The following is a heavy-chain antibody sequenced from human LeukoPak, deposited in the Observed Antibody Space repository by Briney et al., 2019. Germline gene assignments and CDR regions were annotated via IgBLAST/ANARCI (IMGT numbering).Heavy chain of an antibody. CDR3: AILDGYIGYYFDY. CDR2: INPNSGGT. Sequence: GASVKVSCKASGYTFTSYYMHWVRQAPGQGLEWMGWINPNSGGTNYAQKFQGRVTMTRDTSTSTVYMELSSLRSEDTAVYYCAILDGYIGYYFDYWGQGTLVTVSS. CDR1: GYTFTSYY. J-gene: IGHJ4*02. V-gene: IGHV1-2*02. D-gene: IGHD5-24*01.